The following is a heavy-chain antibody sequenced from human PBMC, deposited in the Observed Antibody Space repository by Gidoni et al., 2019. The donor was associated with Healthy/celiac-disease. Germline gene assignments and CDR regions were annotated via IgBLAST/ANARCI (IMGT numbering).Heavy chain of an antibody. V-gene: IGHV3-9*01. Sequence: EVQLVASGGGLVQPGRSLRLSCAASGLTFDDYAMHWVREAPGKGLEWVSGISWNSGSIGYADSVKGRFTISRDNAKNSLYLQMNSLRADDTALYYCAKDLLWFGESPDAFDIWGQGTMVTVSS. CDR1: GLTFDDYA. CDR2: ISWNSGSI. D-gene: IGHD3-10*01. CDR3: AKDLLWFGESPDAFDI. J-gene: IGHJ3*02.